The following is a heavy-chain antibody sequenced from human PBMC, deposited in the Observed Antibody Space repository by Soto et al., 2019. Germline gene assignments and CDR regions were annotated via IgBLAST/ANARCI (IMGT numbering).Heavy chain of an antibody. Sequence: SETLSLTCTVSGGSISSSSYYWGWIRQPPGKGLEWIGSIYYSGSTYYNPSLKSRVTISVDTSKNQFSLKLSSVTAADTAVYYCARVRGYCSSTSCYDAFDIWGQGTMVTVSS. CDR1: GGSISSSSYY. J-gene: IGHJ3*02. D-gene: IGHD2-2*01. CDR2: IYYSGST. CDR3: ARVRGYCSSTSCYDAFDI. V-gene: IGHV4-39*07.